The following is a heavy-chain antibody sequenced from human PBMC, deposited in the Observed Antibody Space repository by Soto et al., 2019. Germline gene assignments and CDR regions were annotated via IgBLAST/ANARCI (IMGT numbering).Heavy chain of an antibody. CDR3: ARGWYDSSGYCSWFDP. V-gene: IGHV1-18*01. Sequence: GASVKVSCKASGYTFTSYGITWVRQAPGQGLEWMGWTSANTGNTNYAQRLQGRVTMTTDTSTSTAYMELRSLRSDDTAVYYCARGWYDSSGYCSWFDPWGQGTLVTVFS. D-gene: IGHD3-22*01. CDR2: TSANTGNT. J-gene: IGHJ5*02. CDR1: GYTFTSYG.